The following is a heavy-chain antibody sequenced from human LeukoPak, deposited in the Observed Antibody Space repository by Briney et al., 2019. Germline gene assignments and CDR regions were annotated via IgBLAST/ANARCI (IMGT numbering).Heavy chain of an antibody. J-gene: IGHJ5*02. Sequence: PSETLSLTCSVSGVSISTYYWTWIRQPAGKGLEWIGRMYIGGTRNYNPSLKSRVTMSIDTSKNQFSLKLSSVTVADTAVYYCARDLPRENSYAYGFWFDPWGQGTLVTVSS. CDR2: MYIGGTR. V-gene: IGHV4-4*07. D-gene: IGHD3-16*01. CDR1: GVSISTYY. CDR3: ARDLPRENSYAYGFWFDP.